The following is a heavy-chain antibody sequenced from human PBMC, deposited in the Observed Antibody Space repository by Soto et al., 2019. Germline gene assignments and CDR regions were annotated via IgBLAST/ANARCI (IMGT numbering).Heavy chain of an antibody. J-gene: IGHJ3*02. Sequence: TFSSYAMSWVRQAPGKGLEWVSAISGSGGSTYYADSVKGRFTISRDNSKNTLYLQMNSLRAEDTAVYYCAKRFHYYDSSGYSGRDAFDIWGQGTMVTVSS. CDR1: TFSSYA. CDR2: ISGSGGST. D-gene: IGHD3-22*01. V-gene: IGHV3-23*01. CDR3: AKRFHYYDSSGYSGRDAFDI.